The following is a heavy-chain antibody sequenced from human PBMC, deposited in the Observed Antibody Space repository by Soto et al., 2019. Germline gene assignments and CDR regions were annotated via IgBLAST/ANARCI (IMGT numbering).Heavy chain of an antibody. Sequence: SLRLSCAASGFTFSSYSMNWVRQAPWKXLEWVSYISSSSSTIYYADSVKGRFTICRDNAKNSLYLQMNSLRDEDTAVYYCARDLKPGGYDFWSGYTKNDYWGQGTLVTVSS. CDR1: GFTFSSYS. V-gene: IGHV3-48*02. CDR3: ARDLKPGGYDFWSGYTKNDY. CDR2: ISSSSSTI. D-gene: IGHD3-3*01. J-gene: IGHJ4*02.